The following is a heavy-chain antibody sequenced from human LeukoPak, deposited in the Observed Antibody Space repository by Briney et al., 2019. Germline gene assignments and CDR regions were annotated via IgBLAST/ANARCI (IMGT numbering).Heavy chain of an antibody. Sequence: ASVKVSCKASGYTFTCYYMHWVRQAPGQGLEWMGWINPNSGGTNYAQKFQGRVTMTRDTSISTAYMELSRLRSDDTAVYYCARTGGQWLLHSNKYYFDYWGQGTLVTVSS. V-gene: IGHV1-2*02. CDR1: GYTFTCYY. CDR2: INPNSGGT. D-gene: IGHD6-19*01. J-gene: IGHJ4*02. CDR3: ARTGGQWLLHSNKYYFDY.